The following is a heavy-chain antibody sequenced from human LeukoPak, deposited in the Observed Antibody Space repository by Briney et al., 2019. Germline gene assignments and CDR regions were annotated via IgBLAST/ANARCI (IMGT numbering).Heavy chain of an antibody. CDR2: ISISGGTI. CDR1: GFTFSDYY. J-gene: IGHJ4*02. Sequence: GGSLRLSCAASGFTFSDYYMAWIRQAPGKGLEWVSYISISGGTIHYADSVRGRFTISRDNSKNTLYLQMNSLRVEDTAVYYCAKSAGYSSGFDYWGQGTLVTVSS. D-gene: IGHD6-19*01. CDR3: AKSAGYSSGFDY. V-gene: IGHV3-11*04.